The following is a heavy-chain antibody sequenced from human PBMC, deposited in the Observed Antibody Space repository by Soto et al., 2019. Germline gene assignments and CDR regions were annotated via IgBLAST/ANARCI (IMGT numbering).Heavy chain of an antibody. CDR1: GGSISSYY. Sequence: SXTLSLTCTVSGGSISSYYWSWIRQPPGKGLEWIGYIYYSGSTNYNPSLKSRVTISVDTSKNQFSLKLSSVTAADTAVYYCARLSYYDILTGYFDYWGQGTLVTVSS. V-gene: IGHV4-59*01. CDR3: ARLSYYDILTGYFDY. D-gene: IGHD3-9*01. CDR2: IYYSGST. J-gene: IGHJ4*02.